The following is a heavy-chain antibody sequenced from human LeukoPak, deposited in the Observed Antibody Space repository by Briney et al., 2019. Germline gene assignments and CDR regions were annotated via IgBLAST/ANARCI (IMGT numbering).Heavy chain of an antibody. D-gene: IGHD6-13*01. Sequence: GGSLRLSCAASGFTSSSYAMSWVRQAPGKGLEWVSAISASGDNTYYADSVKGRFTISRDNAKNSLYLQMNSLRAEDTAVYYCARDSIQQQLVLEDRGYPYYFEHWGQGTLVTVSS. CDR2: ISASGDNT. V-gene: IGHV3-23*01. CDR1: GFTSSSYA. CDR3: ARDSIQQQLVLEDRGYPYYFEH. J-gene: IGHJ4*02.